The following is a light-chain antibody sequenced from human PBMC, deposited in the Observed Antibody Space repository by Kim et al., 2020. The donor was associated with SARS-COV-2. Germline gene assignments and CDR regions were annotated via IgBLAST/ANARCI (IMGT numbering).Light chain of an antibody. CDR3: SSYAGSYNLV. CDR1: SSDVGSYDY. V-gene: IGLV2-11*01. CDR2: NVN. Sequence: GQSVTIACTGTSSDVGSYDYVSWYQQHPGTVPKPMIYNVNTQPSGVPDRFSGSKSGNTASLTVSGLQAEDEADYYCSSYAGSYNLVFGGGTQLTVL. J-gene: IGLJ3*02.